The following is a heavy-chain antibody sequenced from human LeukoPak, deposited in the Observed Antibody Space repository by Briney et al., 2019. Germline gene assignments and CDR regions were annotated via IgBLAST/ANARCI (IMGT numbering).Heavy chain of an antibody. CDR2: IYPGDSDT. D-gene: IGHD3-10*01. Sequence: GESLQISCKGSGYSFTSYWIGWVRQMPGKGLEWMGIIYPGDSDTRYSPSFQGQVTISADKSISTAYLQWSSLKASDTAMYYCARQDGSGSPGGGMDVWGQGTTVTVSS. CDR1: GYSFTSYW. J-gene: IGHJ6*02. V-gene: IGHV5-51*01. CDR3: ARQDGSGSPGGGMDV.